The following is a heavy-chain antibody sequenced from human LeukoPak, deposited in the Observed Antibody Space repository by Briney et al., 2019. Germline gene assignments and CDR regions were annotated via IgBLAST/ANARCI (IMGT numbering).Heavy chain of an antibody. CDR1: GGSISSGGYY. CDR2: IYHSGST. V-gene: IGHV4-30-2*01. J-gene: IGHJ3*02. Sequence: NPSETLSLTCTVSGGSISSGGYYWSWIRQPPGKGLEWIGYIYHSGSTYYNPSLKSRVTISVDRSKNQFSLKLSSVTAADTAVYYCARVITIFGAFDIWGQGTMVTVSS. CDR3: ARVITIFGAFDI. D-gene: IGHD3-3*01.